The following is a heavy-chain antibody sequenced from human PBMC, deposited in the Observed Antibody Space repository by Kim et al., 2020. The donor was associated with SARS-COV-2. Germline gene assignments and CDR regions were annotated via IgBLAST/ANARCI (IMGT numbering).Heavy chain of an antibody. V-gene: IGHV3-30-3*01. CDR2: ISYDGSNK. J-gene: IGHJ4*02. D-gene: IGHD2-21*01. CDR1: GFTFSSYA. CDR3: ARDAPYCGGDCYSLANYFDY. Sequence: GGSLRLSCAASGFTFSSYAMHWVRQAPGKGLEWVAVISYDGSNKYYADSVKGRFTISRDNSKNTLYLQMNSLRAEDTAVYYCARDAPYCGGDCYSLANYFDYWGQGTLVTVSS.